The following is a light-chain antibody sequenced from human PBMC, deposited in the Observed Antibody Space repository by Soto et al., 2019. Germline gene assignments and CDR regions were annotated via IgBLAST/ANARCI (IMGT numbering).Light chain of an antibody. J-gene: IGKJ1*01. V-gene: IGKV3D-20*02. CDR3: QQCSYWPRP. Sequence: SPGTLSLSTGERATLSCRASQSVSSIHLAWYQQQRGQAPRLLIYDASNRGTGIPDRFSGSGSGTDFILTISSLQAEDFTVYYCQQCSYWPRPFGEGTKVDI. CDR1: QSVSSIH. CDR2: DAS.